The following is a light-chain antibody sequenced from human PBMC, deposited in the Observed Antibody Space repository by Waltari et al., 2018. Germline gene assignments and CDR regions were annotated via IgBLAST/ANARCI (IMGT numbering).Light chain of an antibody. V-gene: IGKV3-20*01. CDR3: QKYESLPAT. Sequence: EIVLTQSPGTLSLSPGERATLSCRASQSIGIYLARYQQKPGQAPRLLKYHASSRATDIPDRFSGSGSGTDFSLTISRLEPEDFAVYYCQKYESLPATFGQGTKVEIK. CDR1: QSIGIY. CDR2: HAS. J-gene: IGKJ1*01.